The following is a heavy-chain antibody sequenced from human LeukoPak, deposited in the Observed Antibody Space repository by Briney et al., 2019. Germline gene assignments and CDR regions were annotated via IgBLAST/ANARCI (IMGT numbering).Heavy chain of an antibody. Sequence: SETLSLTCTVTGGSISSSYYWGWIRQPPGKGLEWIGNIYYSGSTHYSPSLKSRVTISVDTSKSQFSLKLSSVTAADTAVYYCAREPPPDITGTPSPFDYWGQGTLVTVSS. D-gene: IGHD1-7*01. CDR2: IYYSGST. V-gene: IGHV4-39*07. CDR3: AREPPPDITGTPSPFDY. CDR1: GGSISSSYY. J-gene: IGHJ4*02.